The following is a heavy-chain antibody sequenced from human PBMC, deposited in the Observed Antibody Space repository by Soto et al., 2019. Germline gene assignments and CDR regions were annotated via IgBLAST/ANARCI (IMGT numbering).Heavy chain of an antibody. CDR3: AKADGSGFKS. CDR2: IFPLLAMV. V-gene: IGHV1-69*04. J-gene: IGHJ4*01. D-gene: IGHD5-12*01. Sequence: QVNLVQSGAEMKKPGSSVKVSCKVSGGDLTNSGISWVRQAPGQGLEWMGGIFPLLAMVDYSQKFQGRVSITADESTNTAYMDLGSLTSEDTAVYYCAKADGSGFKSWGQGNLVIVSS. CDR1: GGDLTNSG.